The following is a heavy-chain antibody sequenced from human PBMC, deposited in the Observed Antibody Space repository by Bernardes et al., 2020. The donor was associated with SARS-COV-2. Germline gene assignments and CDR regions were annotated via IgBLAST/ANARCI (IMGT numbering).Heavy chain of an antibody. CDR3: ARDLATIFGVPNYYYGMDV. J-gene: IGHJ6*04. D-gene: IGHD3-3*01. Sequence: STNYNPSLKSRVTISVDTSKNQFSLKLSSVTAADTAVYYCARDLATIFGVPNYYYGMDVWGK. CDR2: ST. V-gene: IGHV4-59*01.